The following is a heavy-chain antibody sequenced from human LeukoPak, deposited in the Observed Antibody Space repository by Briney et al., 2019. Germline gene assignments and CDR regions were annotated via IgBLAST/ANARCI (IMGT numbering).Heavy chain of an antibody. V-gene: IGHV1-69*13. J-gene: IGHJ4*02. CDR2: IIPIFGTA. D-gene: IGHD3-10*01. CDR1: GGTFSSYA. Sequence: ASVKVSCKASGGTFSSYAISWVRQAPGQGLEWMGGIIPIFGTANYAQKFQGRVTITADESTSTAYMELSSLRSEDTAAYYCATTDGSGSYGTYYFDYWGQGTLVTVSS. CDR3: ATTDGSGSYGTYYFDY.